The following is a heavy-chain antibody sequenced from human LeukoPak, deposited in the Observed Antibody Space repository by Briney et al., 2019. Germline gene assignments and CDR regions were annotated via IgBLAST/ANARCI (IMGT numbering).Heavy chain of an antibody. CDR1: GFTFSSYS. CDR2: ISSSSSYI. CDR3: ARGLRQWLVPGDNWFDP. Sequence: PGGSLRLSCAASGFTFSSYSMNWVRQAPGKGLEWVSSISSSSSYIYYADSAKGRFTISRDNAKNSLYLQMNSLRAEDTAVYYCARGLRQWLVPGDNWFDPWGQGTLVTVSS. V-gene: IGHV3-21*01. J-gene: IGHJ5*02. D-gene: IGHD6-19*01.